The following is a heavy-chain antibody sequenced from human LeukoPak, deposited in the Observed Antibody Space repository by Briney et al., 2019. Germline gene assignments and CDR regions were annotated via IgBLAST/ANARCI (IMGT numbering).Heavy chain of an antibody. CDR1: GFTVSSNY. J-gene: IGHJ1*01. Sequence: GGTLRLSCTASGFTVSSNYMSWVRQAPGKGLEWVSVIYSGGSTYYAESVKGRFTISRDNSKNTLYLQMNSLRAEDTAVYYCARTRIAAADYWGQGTLVTVSS. CDR2: IYSGGST. V-gene: IGHV3-66*02. CDR3: ARTRIAAADY. D-gene: IGHD6-13*01.